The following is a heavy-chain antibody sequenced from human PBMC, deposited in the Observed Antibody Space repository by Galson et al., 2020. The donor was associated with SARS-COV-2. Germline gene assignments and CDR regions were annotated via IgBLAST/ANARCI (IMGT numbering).Heavy chain of an antibody. CDR1: GFIFSDYW. Sequence: GGSLRLSCAASGFIFSDYWMYWVRQAPGKGPVWVSRIKSDGSFTEYADSLKGRFTISRDNAKNTMYLQMQSLRAEDTAVYYCARGRRDGSSFYDSWSRGTLVTVSS. J-gene: IGHJ5*01. D-gene: IGHD6-25*01. CDR3: ARGRRDGSSFYDS. V-gene: IGHV3-74*03. CDR2: IKSDGSFT.